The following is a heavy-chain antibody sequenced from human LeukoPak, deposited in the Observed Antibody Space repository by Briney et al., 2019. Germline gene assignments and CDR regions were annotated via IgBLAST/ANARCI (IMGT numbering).Heavy chain of an antibody. CDR2: INSDGTST. D-gene: IGHD6-19*01. CDR3: ARGPYTCGWGTWYFDL. Sequence: GGSLRLSCAASGFTFSSYWMHWVRQAPGKGLVWVSRINSDGTSTNYADSVKGRFTISRDNAKNTLYLQMNSLSAEDTAVYYCARGPYTCGWGTWYFDLWGRGTLVTVSS. CDR1: GFTFSSYW. V-gene: IGHV3-74*01. J-gene: IGHJ2*01.